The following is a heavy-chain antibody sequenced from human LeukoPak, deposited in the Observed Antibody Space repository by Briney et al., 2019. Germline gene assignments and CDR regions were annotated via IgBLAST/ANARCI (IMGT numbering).Heavy chain of an antibody. CDR1: GGSISSYY. CDR2: IYYSGST. V-gene: IGHV4-59*08. CDR3: ARHATYYYDSSGSNYFDY. D-gene: IGHD3-22*01. Sequence: PSETLSLTCTVSGGSISSYYWSWIRQPPGKGLEWIGYIYYSGSTNYNPSLKSRVTISVDTSKNQFSLKLSSVTAADTAVCYCARHATYYYDSSGSNYFDYWGQGTLVTVSS. J-gene: IGHJ4*02.